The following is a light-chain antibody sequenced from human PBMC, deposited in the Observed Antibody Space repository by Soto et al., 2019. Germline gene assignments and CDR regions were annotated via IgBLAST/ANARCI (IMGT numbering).Light chain of an antibody. CDR1: SSDVGGYNY. J-gene: IGLJ1*01. CDR3: SSYAGSNNYV. CDR2: EVS. Sequence: QSVLTQPPSASGSPGQSVTISCTGTSSDVGGYNYVSWYQQHPGKAPKLMIYEVSKRPSGVPDRFSGSKSGNMASLTVSGLQAADEADYYCSSYAGSNNYVFGTGTKVTV. V-gene: IGLV2-8*01.